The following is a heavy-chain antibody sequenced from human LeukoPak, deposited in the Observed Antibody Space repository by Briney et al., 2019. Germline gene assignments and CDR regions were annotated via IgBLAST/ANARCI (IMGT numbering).Heavy chain of an antibody. D-gene: IGHD3-10*01. CDR3: ATLNYYGSGSYYNYGMDV. V-gene: IGHV1-24*01. J-gene: IGHJ6*02. CDR2: FDPEDGET. CDR1: GYTLTELS. Sequence: ASVKVSCKVSGYTLTELSMHWVRQATGKGLEWMGGFDPEDGETIYAQKFQGRVTMTEDTSTDTAYMELSSLRSEDTAVYYCATLNYYGSGSYYNYGMDVWGQGTTVTVSS.